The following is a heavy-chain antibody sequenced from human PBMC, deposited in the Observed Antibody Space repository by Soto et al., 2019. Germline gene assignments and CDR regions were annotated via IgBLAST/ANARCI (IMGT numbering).Heavy chain of an antibody. CDR3: AQSWWSSSYALDWFDP. CDR1: GFSLSTSGVG. J-gene: IGHJ5*02. CDR2: IYWNDDK. D-gene: IGHD6-13*01. V-gene: IGHV2-5*01. Sequence: GSGPTLVNPTQTLTLTCTFSGFSLSTSGVGVGWIRQPPGKALEWLALIYWNDDKRYSPSLKSRLTITKDTSKNQVVLTMTNMDPVDTATYYCAQSWWSSSYALDWFDPWGQGTLVTVSS.